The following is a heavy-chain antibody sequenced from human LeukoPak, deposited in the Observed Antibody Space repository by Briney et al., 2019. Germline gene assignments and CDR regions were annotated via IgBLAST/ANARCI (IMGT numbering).Heavy chain of an antibody. J-gene: IGHJ2*01. D-gene: IGHD2-15*01. V-gene: IGHV3-30*02. CDR3: AKDACSGGTCYGGWYCDL. Sequence: PGGSLRLSCAESGFTFSSYGMHWVRQAPGEGLEWVAFMHYDGNIKYYADSVKGRVTISRDISKNTLYLQMSSLRAEDTAVHYCAKDACSGGTCYGGWYCDLWGRSTLVTVSS. CDR2: MHYDGNIK. CDR1: GFTFSSYG.